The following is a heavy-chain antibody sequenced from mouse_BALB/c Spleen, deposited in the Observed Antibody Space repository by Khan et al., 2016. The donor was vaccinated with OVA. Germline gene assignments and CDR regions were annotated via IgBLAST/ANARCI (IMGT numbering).Heavy chain of an antibody. D-gene: IGHD1-1*01. CDR1: GYSITSGYG. CDR2: ISYSGNT. Sequence: VQLKESGPGLVKPSQSLSLTCTVTGYSITSGYGWNWIRQFPGNKLEWMGYISYSGNTNYNPSLKSRISITRDTSKNQFFLQLNSVTTEDTATYYCARVYGGDFDYWGQGTTLTVSS. CDR3: ARVYGGDFDY. J-gene: IGHJ2*01. V-gene: IGHV3-2*02.